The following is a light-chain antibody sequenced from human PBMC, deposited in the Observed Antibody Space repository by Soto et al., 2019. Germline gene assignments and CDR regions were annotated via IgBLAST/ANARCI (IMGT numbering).Light chain of an antibody. Sequence: DIVMTQSPDSLSVSLGERATINCKSSQTVFHTSYNKDFLAWYQQKAGQHPKLLFYWASTRESGVPARFSGGGSGTDFSLTISSLQPEDVAVYYCQQYYSSVTFGQGTKLEIK. CDR3: QQYYSSVT. J-gene: IGKJ2*01. CDR1: QTVFHTSYNKDF. V-gene: IGKV4-1*01. CDR2: WAS.